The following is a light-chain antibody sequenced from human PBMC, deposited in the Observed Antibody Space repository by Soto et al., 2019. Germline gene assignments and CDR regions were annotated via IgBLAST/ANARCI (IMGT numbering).Light chain of an antibody. CDR1: SSDVGGYNY. V-gene: IGLV2-14*01. Sequence: QSVLTQPASVSGSPGQSITISCTGTSSDVGGYNYVSWYQQHPGKAPKLMIYEVSNRPSGVSNRFSGSKSGNTASLTISGLQAEDEADYYCSSYTSSSIYVFGTGT. J-gene: IGLJ1*01. CDR2: EVS. CDR3: SSYTSSSIYV.